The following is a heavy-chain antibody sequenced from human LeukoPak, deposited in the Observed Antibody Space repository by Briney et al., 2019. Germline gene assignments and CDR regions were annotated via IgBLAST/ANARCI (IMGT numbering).Heavy chain of an antibody. J-gene: IGHJ3*02. CDR2: IKSKTDGGTT. V-gene: IGHV3-15*01. D-gene: IGHD3-9*01. CDR1: GFTFSNVW. CDR3: TTDLLGSYYDILTGYYAFDI. Sequence: GGSLRLSCAASGFTFSNVWMGWVRQAPGKGLEWVGRIKSKTDGGTTDYRAPVKGRFTISRDDSKHTLYLQMNSLKTEDTAVYYCTTDLLGSYYDILTGYYAFDIWGRGTMVTVSS.